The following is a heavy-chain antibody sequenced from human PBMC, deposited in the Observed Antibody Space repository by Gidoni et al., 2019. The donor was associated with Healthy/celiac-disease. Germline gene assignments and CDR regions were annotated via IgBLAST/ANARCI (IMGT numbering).Heavy chain of an antibody. D-gene: IGHD6-6*01. J-gene: IGHJ6*02. CDR2: INTNTGNP. Sequence: QVQLVQSGSELKKPGASVKVSPNPPRHTSTSYAMNWVRQAPGQGLEWMGWINTNTGNPTYAQGFTGRFVFSLDPSVSTAYLQISSLKAEDTAVYYCAFIAARPQEDYGMDVWGQGTTVTVSS. CDR1: RHTSTSYA. CDR3: AFIAARPQEDYGMDV. V-gene: IGHV7-4-1*02.